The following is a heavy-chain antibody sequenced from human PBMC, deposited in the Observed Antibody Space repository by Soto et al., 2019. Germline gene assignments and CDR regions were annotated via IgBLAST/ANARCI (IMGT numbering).Heavy chain of an antibody. V-gene: IGHV1-69*02. Sequence: ASVKVSCKASGGTFSSYTISWVRQAPGQGLEWMGRIIPILGIANYAQKFQGRVTITADKSTSTAYMELSSLRSEDTAVYYCARVIGGSSRNYYYYGMDVWGQGTTVTVSS. D-gene: IGHD6-13*01. CDR1: GGTFSSYT. J-gene: IGHJ6*02. CDR2: IIPILGIA. CDR3: ARVIGGSSRNYYYYGMDV.